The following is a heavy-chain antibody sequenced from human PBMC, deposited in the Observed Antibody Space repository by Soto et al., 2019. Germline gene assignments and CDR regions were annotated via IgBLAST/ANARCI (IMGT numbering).Heavy chain of an antibody. V-gene: IGHV4-59*08. J-gene: IGHJ6*03. D-gene: IGHD6-13*01. CDR1: GGSISSYY. Sequence: SETLSLTCTVSGGSISSYYWSWIRQPPGKGLEWIGYIYYSGSTNYNPSLKSRVTISVDTSKNQFSLKLSSVTAADTAVYYCARQGGQQLAEWDYYYYMDVWGKGTTVTVSS. CDR2: IYYSGST. CDR3: ARQGGQQLAEWDYYYYMDV.